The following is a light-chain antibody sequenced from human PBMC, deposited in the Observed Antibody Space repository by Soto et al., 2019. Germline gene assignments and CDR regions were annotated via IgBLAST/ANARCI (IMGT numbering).Light chain of an antibody. V-gene: IGKV3D-20*02. J-gene: IGKJ1*01. CDR2: ATS. Sequence: EIVLTQSPGTLSLSQGERATLSCRASQSVSSSYLAWYQQKPGQAPRRLIYATSSRATGIPDRFSGSGSGTDFTLTISRLEPEDFAVYYCQQRSNWPSWTFGQGTKVDIK. CDR1: QSVSSSY. CDR3: QQRSNWPSWT.